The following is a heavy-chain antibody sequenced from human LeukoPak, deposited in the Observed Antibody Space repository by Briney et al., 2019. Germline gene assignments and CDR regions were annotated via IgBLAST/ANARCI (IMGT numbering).Heavy chain of an antibody. Sequence: PGGSLRLSCTASGFTFSSYWMHWVRQAPGKGLVWVSRINTDGSTTNYADSVKGRFTISRENAKNSLYLQMNSLRAGDTAVYYCARGSSTSSMLSYWGQGTLVTVSS. D-gene: IGHD2-2*01. CDR3: ARGSSTSSMLSY. CDR1: GFTFSSYW. V-gene: IGHV3-74*01. J-gene: IGHJ4*02. CDR2: INTDGSTT.